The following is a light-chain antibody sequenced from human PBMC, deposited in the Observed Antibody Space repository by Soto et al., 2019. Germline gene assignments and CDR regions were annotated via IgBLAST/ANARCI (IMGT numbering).Light chain of an antibody. CDR3: QQYKNWPIT. Sequence: EIVMTQSPATLSVSPGERATHSCRASQSVSSDFAWYQQKPGQAPRLLIYGASTRATGIPARFSGSGSGTEFTLTISSLQSEDFAVYYCQQYKNWPITFGGGTKVEIK. CDR1: QSVSSD. J-gene: IGKJ4*01. CDR2: GAS. V-gene: IGKV3-15*01.